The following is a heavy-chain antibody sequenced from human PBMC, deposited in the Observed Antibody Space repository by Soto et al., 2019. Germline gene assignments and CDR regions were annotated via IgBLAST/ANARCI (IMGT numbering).Heavy chain of an antibody. D-gene: IGHD2-15*01. CDR2: IWYDGSNK. CDR3: ARGPYCSGGSCYPNYWYFDR. CDR1: GFTFSSYG. V-gene: IGHV3-33*01. Sequence: QVQLVESGGGVVQPGRSLRLSCAASGFTFSSYGMHWVRQAPGKGLEWVAVIWYDGSNKYYADSVKGRFTISRDNSXXTXYXXMNSLRAEDTAVYYCARGPYCSGGSCYPNYWYFDRWGRGTLVTVSS. J-gene: IGHJ2*01.